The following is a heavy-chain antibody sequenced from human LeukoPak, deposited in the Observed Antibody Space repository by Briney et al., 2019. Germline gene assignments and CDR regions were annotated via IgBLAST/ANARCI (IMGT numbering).Heavy chain of an antibody. V-gene: IGHV3-7*01. J-gene: IGHJ3*02. CDR3: ARGYSSGWDDEDAFDI. CDR2: IKQDGSEK. CDR1: GFTFSSYW. Sequence: PGGSLRLSCAASGFTFSSYWMSWVRQAPGKGLEWVANIKQDGSEKYYVDSVKGRFTISRDNAKNSLYLQMNSLRAEDTAVYYCARGYSSGWDDEDAFDIWGQGTMVTVSS. D-gene: IGHD6-19*01.